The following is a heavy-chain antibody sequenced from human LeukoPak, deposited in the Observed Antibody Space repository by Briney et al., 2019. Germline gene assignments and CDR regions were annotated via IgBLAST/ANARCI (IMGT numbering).Heavy chain of an antibody. CDR3: AKRGVVIRVILVGFHRQAYYFDS. V-gene: IGHV3-23*01. CDR1: GIILSNYG. CDR2: ISDSDGST. J-gene: IGHJ4*02. D-gene: IGHD3-22*01. Sequence: SGGSLRLSCAVSGIILSNYGMSWVRQAPGKGLEWVAGISDSDGSTTYADSVKGRFTISRDNPKNTLFLQMNSLRVEDTAVYFCAKRGVVIRVILVGFHRQAYYFDSWGQGALVTVSS.